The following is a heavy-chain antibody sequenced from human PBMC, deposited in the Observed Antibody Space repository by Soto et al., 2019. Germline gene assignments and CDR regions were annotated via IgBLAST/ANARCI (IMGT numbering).Heavy chain of an antibody. V-gene: IGHV4-59*08. Sequence: SETLSLTCTVAGGSISSYYWSWIRQPPGKGLEWIGYIYYSGSTNYNPSLKSRVTISVDTSKNQFSLKLSSVTAADTAVYYCARHENNYYYYYMDVWGKGTTVTVSS. CDR3: ARHENNYYYYYMDV. CDR1: GGSISSYY. CDR2: IYYSGST. J-gene: IGHJ6*03.